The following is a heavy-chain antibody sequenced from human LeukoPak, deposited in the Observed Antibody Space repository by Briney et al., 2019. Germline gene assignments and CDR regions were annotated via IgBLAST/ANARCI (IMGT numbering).Heavy chain of an antibody. CDR1: GYTFTSNY. CDR2: INPSGGGT. D-gene: IGHD3-16*02. J-gene: IGHJ4*02. CDR3: ARDIVGKRGDLDY. V-gene: IGHV1-46*01. Sequence: ASVTVSCKASGYTFTSNYMHWVRQAPGQGLEWMGIINPSGGGTSYAQKFQGRVTMTRDTSTSTVYIELSSLRSEDTAVYYCARDIVGKRGDLDYWGQGTLVIVSS.